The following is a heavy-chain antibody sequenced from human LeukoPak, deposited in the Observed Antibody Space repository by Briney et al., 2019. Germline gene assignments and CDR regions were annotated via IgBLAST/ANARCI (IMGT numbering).Heavy chain of an antibody. CDR3: ARGNILTGYCFDF. Sequence: SETLSLTCAVYGGSITGYYWSWIRQTPGRGLEWVGEIHYTGATSYNPSLKSRVTISTDTSRNQLSLRLSSVTAADTAVYYCARGNILTGYCFDFWGQGALVTVSS. CDR2: IHYTGAT. D-gene: IGHD3-9*01. J-gene: IGHJ4*02. CDR1: GGSITGYY. V-gene: IGHV4-34*01.